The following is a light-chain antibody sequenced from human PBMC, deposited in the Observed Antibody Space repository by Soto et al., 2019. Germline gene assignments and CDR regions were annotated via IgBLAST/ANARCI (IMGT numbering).Light chain of an antibody. CDR3: QQLFDSPIT. CDR1: QVISTS. J-gene: IGKJ5*01. CDR2: AAS. Sequence: DIQMTQSPSTLSASVGDRVTITCRASQVISTSLAWYQVKPGKAPKLLIYAASTLESGVPSRFSATVSGTEFSLTITSLQTEDFATYYCQQLFDSPITFGQGTRLEI. V-gene: IGKV1-9*01.